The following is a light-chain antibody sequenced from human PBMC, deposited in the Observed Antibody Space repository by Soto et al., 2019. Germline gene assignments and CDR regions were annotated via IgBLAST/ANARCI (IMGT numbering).Light chain of an antibody. CDR3: QQRFDWPKIT. V-gene: IGKV3-11*01. CDR1: QSVSNY. J-gene: IGKJ5*01. Sequence: EIGMTQSPATLSVSPGERATLSFRASQSVSNYLAWYQQRPGQAPRLLVSAASNRATGIPARFSGSGSGTDFTLTISSLEPEDFGVFYCQQRFDWPKITFGQGTLLEVK. CDR2: AAS.